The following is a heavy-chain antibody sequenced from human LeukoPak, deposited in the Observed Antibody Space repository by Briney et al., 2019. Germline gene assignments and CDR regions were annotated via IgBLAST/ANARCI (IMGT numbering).Heavy chain of an antibody. Sequence: SETLSVTCAVYGGSFSGYYWSWIRQPPGNGLEWIGEINHSGSTNYNPSLKSRVTISVDTSKNQFSLKLSSVTAADTAVYYCARELLSYYDFWSGKSTWFDPWGQGTLVTVSS. V-gene: IGHV4-34*01. CDR1: GGSFSGYY. CDR3: ARELLSYYDFWSGKSTWFDP. CDR2: INHSGST. D-gene: IGHD3-3*01. J-gene: IGHJ5*02.